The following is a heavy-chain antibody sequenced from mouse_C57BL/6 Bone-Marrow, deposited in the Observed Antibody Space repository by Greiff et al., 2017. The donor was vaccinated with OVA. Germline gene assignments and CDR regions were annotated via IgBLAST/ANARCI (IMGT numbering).Heavy chain of an antibody. D-gene: IGHD1-1*01. V-gene: IGHV7-3*01. CDR2: IRNKPNGSTT. J-gene: IGHJ2*01. CDR1: GFTFTNYY. CDR3: ARYKGRVALDYFDY. Sequence: EVMLVESGGGLVQPGDSLSLSCAASGFTFTNYYMSWVRQPPGKALEWLAFIRNKPNGSTTEYSASVKGRFTISRDNSQSILYLQMNALIAEDSATYYCARYKGRVALDYFDYWGQGTALTVSS.